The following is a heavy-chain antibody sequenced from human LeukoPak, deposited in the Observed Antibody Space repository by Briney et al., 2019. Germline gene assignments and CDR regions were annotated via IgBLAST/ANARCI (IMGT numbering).Heavy chain of an antibody. CDR3: ARESLYSGYVYFDY. CDR2: INTNTGNP. CDR1: GYTFTMYA. J-gene: IGHJ4*02. V-gene: IGHV7-4-1*02. Sequence: ASVKVSCKASGYTFTMYAINWVRQAPGQGLEWMGWINTNTGNPTYAQGFTGRFVFSLDTSVSTAYLQISSLKAEDTAVYYCARESLYSGYVYFDYWGQGTLVTVSS. D-gene: IGHD5-12*01.